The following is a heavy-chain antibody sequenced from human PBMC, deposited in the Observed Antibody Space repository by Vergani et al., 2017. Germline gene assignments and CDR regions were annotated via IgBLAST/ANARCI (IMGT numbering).Heavy chain of an antibody. Sequence: QVQLVESGGGVVQPGTSLRLSCVVSGFALNRHAMYWVRQAPGKGLEWVVGISFDGTNEYYPDLVKGRFTISRDIAKNTLYLQVRSLRLEDTAVYYCAREQWLPIDYFDYWSQGTLVTVSS. CDR1: GFALNRHA. V-gene: IGHV3-30-3*01. CDR2: ISFDGTNE. CDR3: AREQWLPIDYFDY. J-gene: IGHJ4*02. D-gene: IGHD6-19*01.